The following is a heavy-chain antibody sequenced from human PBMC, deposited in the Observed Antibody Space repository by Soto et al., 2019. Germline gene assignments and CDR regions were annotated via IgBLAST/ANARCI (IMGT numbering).Heavy chain of an antibody. D-gene: IGHD3-22*01. Sequence: QVQLQESGPGLVKPSQTLSLTCTVSGASISGGAYYWTWIRQPPGKGLEWIGSIYYPGNTYSNPSLESRLSISVDPSNNQFALRLPSVTAPDTAIYYCARATYDSSTYYLDYWGQGTLVTVSS. CDR3: ARATYDSSTYYLDY. CDR1: GASISGGAYY. CDR2: IYYPGNT. J-gene: IGHJ4*02. V-gene: IGHV4-30-4*01.